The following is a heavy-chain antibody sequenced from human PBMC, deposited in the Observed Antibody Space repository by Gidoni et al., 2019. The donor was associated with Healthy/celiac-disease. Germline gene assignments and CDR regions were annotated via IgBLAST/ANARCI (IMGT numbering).Heavy chain of an antibody. V-gene: IGHV3-23*01. Sequence: EVQLLESGGGLVQPGGSLRLSCAASGFPFSSYAMSWVRQAPGKGLEWVSAISGSGGSTYYADSVKGRFTISRDNSKNTLYLQMNSLRAEDTAVYYCAKDYRCRSSCNDYWGQGTLVTVSS. J-gene: IGHJ4*02. D-gene: IGHD6-13*01. CDR2: ISGSGGST. CDR1: GFPFSSYA. CDR3: AKDYRCRSSCNDY.